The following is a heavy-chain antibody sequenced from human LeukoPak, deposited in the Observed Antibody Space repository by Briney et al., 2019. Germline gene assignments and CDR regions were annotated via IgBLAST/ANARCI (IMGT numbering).Heavy chain of an antibody. J-gene: IGHJ4*02. CDR1: GFTFTTYS. D-gene: IGHD3-16*01. V-gene: IGHV5-51*01. CDR2: IYAGDSST. Sequence: ESLKISCKGSGFTFTTYSFAWVRQMPGKGLEWMGVIYAGDSSTRYSPSFQGQVTISVDKSISTAYLQWSSLKASDSAIYYCARHSCYDSWGQGTLVTVSS. CDR3: ARHSCYDS.